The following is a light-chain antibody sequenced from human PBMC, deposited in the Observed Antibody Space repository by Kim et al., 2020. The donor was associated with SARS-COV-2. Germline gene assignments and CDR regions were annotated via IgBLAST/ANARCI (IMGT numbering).Light chain of an antibody. CDR3: HQYGSSPGT. CDR1: QSVSSNS. CDR2: DAS. J-gene: IGKJ1*01. V-gene: IGKV3-20*01. Sequence: APGERATLYCRASQSVSSNSLAWYHQKPGQAPRLLIYDASRRASGTPDRLSGSGSGTDFTLTISRLEPEDFAVYYCHQYGSSPGTFGQGTKVDIK.